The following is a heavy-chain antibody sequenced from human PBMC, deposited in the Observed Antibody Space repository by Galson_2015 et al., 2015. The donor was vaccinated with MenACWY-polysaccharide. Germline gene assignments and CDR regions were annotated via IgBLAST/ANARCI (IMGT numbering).Heavy chain of an antibody. Sequence: SLRLTCAASGFSLNSYWMHWVRQAPGKGLVWASRINSDGSSTAYAGSVKGRFTISRDNAKNTLYLQMNSLRVEDTAVYYCARGAYYFDSWGQGTLITVSS. CDR3: ARGAYYFDS. J-gene: IGHJ4*02. V-gene: IGHV3-74*01. CDR1: GFSLNSYW. CDR2: INSDGSST.